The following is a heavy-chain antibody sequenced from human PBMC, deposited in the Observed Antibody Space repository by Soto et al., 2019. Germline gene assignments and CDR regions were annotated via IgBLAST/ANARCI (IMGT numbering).Heavy chain of an antibody. CDR3: ARGGGSGELSESDHAAY. Sequence: QVQLVESGGGLVRPGGSLRLSCAASGFTFSDYYMSWIRQAPGQGLEWVSYISSSGSTIYYADSVKGRFTISRDNAKTSLYLQMNSLRADDTAVYYGARGGGSGELSESDHAAYWGQGTLVTVSS. CDR2: ISSSGSTI. V-gene: IGHV3-11*01. D-gene: IGHD3-10*01. CDR1: GFTFSDYY. J-gene: IGHJ4*02.